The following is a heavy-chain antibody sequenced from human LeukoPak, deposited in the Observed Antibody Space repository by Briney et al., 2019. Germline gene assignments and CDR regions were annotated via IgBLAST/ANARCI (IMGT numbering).Heavy chain of an antibody. D-gene: IGHD6-19*01. CDR2: ISYDGSNK. J-gene: IGHJ4*02. CDR3: ARGLYKNGWYYFDY. V-gene: IGHV3-30-3*01. Sequence: GGSLRLSCAASGFTFSSYAMHWVRQAPGKGLEWVAVISYDGSNKYYADSVKGRFTISRDNSKNTLYLQMNSLKDEDTAVYYCARGLYKNGWYYFDYWGQGTLVTVSS. CDR1: GFTFSSYA.